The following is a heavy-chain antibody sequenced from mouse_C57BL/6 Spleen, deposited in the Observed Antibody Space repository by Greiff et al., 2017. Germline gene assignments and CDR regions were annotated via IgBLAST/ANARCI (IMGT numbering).Heavy chain of an antibody. J-gene: IGHJ4*01. CDR1: GFTFSDYG. Sequence: EVKLVESGGGLVKPGGSLKLSCAASGFTFSDYGMHWVRQAPEKGLEWVAYISSGSSTIYYADTVKGRFTISRDNAKNTLFLQMTSLRSEDTAMYYCARGEYYYGSSYVGAMDYWGQGTSVTVSS. D-gene: IGHD1-1*01. CDR2: ISSGSSTI. V-gene: IGHV5-17*01. CDR3: ARGEYYYGSSYVGAMDY.